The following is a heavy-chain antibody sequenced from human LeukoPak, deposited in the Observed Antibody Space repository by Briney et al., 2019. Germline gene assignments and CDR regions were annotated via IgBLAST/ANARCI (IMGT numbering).Heavy chain of an antibody. CDR2: ISPSSSMM. CDR3: ASRRGFDD. V-gene: IGHV3-48*02. Sequence: GGSLGLSCSASGFTSSSYTMNWIRQAPGKGLEWVSSISPSSSMMHYADSVRGRFTISRDNAKNSLYLQMNSLRDEDTAVYYCASRRGFDDWGQGTLVTVSS. D-gene: IGHD3-10*01. CDR1: GFTSSSYT. J-gene: IGHJ4*02.